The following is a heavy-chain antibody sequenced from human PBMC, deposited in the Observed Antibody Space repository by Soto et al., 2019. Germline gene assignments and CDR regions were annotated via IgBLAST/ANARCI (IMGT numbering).Heavy chain of an antibody. CDR2: IWFNGINK. CDR3: VRDVDFSTGFGQDY. V-gene: IGHV3-33*01. Sequence: QVQLVESGGGVVQPGRSLRLSCAASGFNFNNYGMHWVRQAPGKGLEWVAFIWFNGINKYYAESVKGRFAISRDNSENSLFLQMDSLRVDDTGVNYCVRDVDFSTGFGQDYWGQGTVVTVSS. D-gene: IGHD2-2*01. CDR1: GFNFNNYG. J-gene: IGHJ4*02.